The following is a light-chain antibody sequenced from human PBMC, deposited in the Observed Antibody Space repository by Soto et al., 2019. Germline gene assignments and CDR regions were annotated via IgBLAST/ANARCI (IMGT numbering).Light chain of an antibody. CDR2: DAS. Sequence: VMTQSPATLSVSPGESATLSCRASQSISNNLAWYQQKPGKAPRLLMYDASTRATGIPDRFSGSGSGAEFTLTISSLQSEDLAVYYCHQYNNWPRTFGQGTKVEVK. J-gene: IGKJ1*01. CDR3: HQYNNWPRT. CDR1: QSISNN. V-gene: IGKV3-15*01.